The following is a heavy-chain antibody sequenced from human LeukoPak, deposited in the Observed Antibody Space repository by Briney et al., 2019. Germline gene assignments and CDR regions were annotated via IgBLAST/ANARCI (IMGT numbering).Heavy chain of an antibody. CDR3: ARTNCGGDCYSFDY. V-gene: IGHV4-59*05. CDR1: GGSISSYY. CDR2: IYYSGST. Sequence: SETLSLTCTVSGGSISSYYWSWIRQPPGKGLEWIGSIYYSGSTYYNPSLKSRVTISVDTSKNQFSLKLSSVTAADTAVYYCARTNCGGDCYSFDYWGQGTLVTVSS. J-gene: IGHJ4*02. D-gene: IGHD2-21*01.